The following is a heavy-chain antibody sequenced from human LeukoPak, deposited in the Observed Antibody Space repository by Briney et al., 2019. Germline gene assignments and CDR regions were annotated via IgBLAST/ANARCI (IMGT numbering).Heavy chain of an antibody. CDR2: INHSGST. D-gene: IGHD2-2*01. J-gene: IGHJ6*03. Sequence: PSQTLSLTCTVSGGSISSGGYYWSWIRQPPGKGLEWIGEINHSGSTNYNPSLKSRVTISVDTSKNQFSLKLSSVTAADTAVYYCARLVVVPAALTYYYYYYMDVWGKGTTVTVSS. CDR3: ARLVVVPAALTYYYYYYMDV. CDR1: GGSISSGGYY. V-gene: IGHV4-30-2*01.